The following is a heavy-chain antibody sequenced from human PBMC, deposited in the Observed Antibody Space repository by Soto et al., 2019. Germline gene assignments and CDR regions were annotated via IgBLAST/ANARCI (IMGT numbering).Heavy chain of an antibody. D-gene: IGHD4-17*01. CDR2: IRNKVNNYAT. V-gene: IGHV3-73*02. CDR3: ARPNDNGDYDWYFDL. CDR1: GFTFSDSA. J-gene: IGHJ2*01. Sequence: QLVESGGGLVQPGGSLKLSCAASGFTFSDSALHWVRQASGKGLEWVARIRNKVNNYATIYAALVKGRFSISRDDSKSTAYLHLNSLKTEDTAVYYCARPNDNGDYDWYFDLWGRGTPVTVSS.